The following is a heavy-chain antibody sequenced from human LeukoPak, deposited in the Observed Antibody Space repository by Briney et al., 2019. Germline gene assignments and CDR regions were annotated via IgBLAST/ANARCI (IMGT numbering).Heavy chain of an antibody. Sequence: SETLSLTCTVSGGSISSYYWSWIRQPPGKGLEWIGYIYYSGSTNYNPSLKSRVTISVDTSKNQFSLKLSSVTAADTAVYYCARHGVWGYSGYYYFDYWGQGTLVTVSS. CDR2: IYYSGST. CDR1: GGSISSYY. D-gene: IGHD5-12*01. V-gene: IGHV4-59*08. J-gene: IGHJ4*02. CDR3: ARHGVWGYSGYYYFDY.